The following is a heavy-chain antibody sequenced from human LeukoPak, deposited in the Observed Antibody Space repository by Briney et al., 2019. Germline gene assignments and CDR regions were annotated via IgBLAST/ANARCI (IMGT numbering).Heavy chain of an antibody. D-gene: IGHD6-13*01. CDR3: ARDFGSSSWYPGGSWFDP. CDR2: INWNGGST. V-gene: IGHV3-20*01. Sequence: GGSLRLSCAASGFTFDDYGMSWVRQAPGKGLEWVSGINWNGGSTSYADSVKGRFTSSRDNAKNSLYLQMNSLRAEDTALYHCARDFGSSSWYPGGSWFDPWGQGTLVTVSS. J-gene: IGHJ5*02. CDR1: GFTFDDYG.